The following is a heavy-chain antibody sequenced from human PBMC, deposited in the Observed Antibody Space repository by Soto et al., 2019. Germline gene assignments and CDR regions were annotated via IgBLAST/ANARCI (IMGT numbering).Heavy chain of an antibody. Sequence: GGSLRLSCSASGFTFSSYAMHWVRQAPGKGLEYVSAISSNGGSTYYADSVKSRFTISRDNSKNTLYLQMSSLRAEDTAVYYCVKRYTSAAGDYWGQGTLVTVSS. D-gene: IGHD6-13*01. J-gene: IGHJ4*02. CDR1: GFTFSSYA. CDR2: ISSNGGST. CDR3: VKRYTSAAGDY. V-gene: IGHV3-64D*06.